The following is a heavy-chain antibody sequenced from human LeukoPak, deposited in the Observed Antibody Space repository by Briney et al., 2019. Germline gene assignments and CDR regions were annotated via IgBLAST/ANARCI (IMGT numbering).Heavy chain of an antibody. J-gene: IGHJ4*02. Sequence: GASVKVSCKASGGTFSSYAISWVRQAPGQGLEWMGRIISILGIANYAQKFQGRVTITADKSTSTAYMELSSLRSEDTAVYYCARLEITIFGVVIEDYWGQGTLVTVSS. CDR2: IISILGIA. CDR1: GGTFSSYA. CDR3: ARLEITIFGVVIEDY. D-gene: IGHD3-3*01. V-gene: IGHV1-69*04.